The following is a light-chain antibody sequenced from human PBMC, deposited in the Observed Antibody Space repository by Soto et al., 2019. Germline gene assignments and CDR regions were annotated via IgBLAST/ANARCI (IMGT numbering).Light chain of an antibody. CDR2: GAS. J-gene: IGKJ4*01. CDR3: QQDYHSLT. Sequence: IVVTQSPATLSLSPGDRATLSCRASQSVSSSYLSWYQQKPGQAPRLLIYGASTRATGIPARFSGSGSGTDFTLTISSLQPEDFAVYYCQQDYHSLTFGGGTKVDIK. V-gene: IGKV3D-7*01. CDR1: QSVSSSY.